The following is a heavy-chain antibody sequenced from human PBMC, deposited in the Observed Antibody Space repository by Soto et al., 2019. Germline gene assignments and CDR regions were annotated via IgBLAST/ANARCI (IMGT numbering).Heavy chain of an antibody. D-gene: IGHD5-12*01. Sequence: QVPLVQSGAELKKPGSSVKVSCKASGGTFSSFGISWVRQAPGQGLEWMGGIIPVFGRPNYAQRFRGRLTITADESTNTCYMELIDLESEDTAVYYCAREGSGYNFWGQGTQVTVSS. J-gene: IGHJ1*01. CDR1: GGTFSSFG. CDR3: AREGSGYNF. CDR2: IIPVFGRP. V-gene: IGHV1-69*01.